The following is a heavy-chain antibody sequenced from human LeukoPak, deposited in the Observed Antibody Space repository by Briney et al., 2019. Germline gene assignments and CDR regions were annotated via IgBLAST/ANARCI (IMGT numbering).Heavy chain of an antibody. J-gene: IGHJ4*02. Sequence: ASVKVSCKASGGTFSSYAISWVRQAPGQGLEWMGGIIPIFGTANYAQKFQGRVTITADESTSTAYMELSSLRSEDTAVYYCARSTLDTAMVFDYWGQGTLVTVSS. D-gene: IGHD5-18*01. V-gene: IGHV1-69*13. CDR1: GGTFSSYA. CDR2: IIPIFGTA. CDR3: ARSTLDTAMVFDY.